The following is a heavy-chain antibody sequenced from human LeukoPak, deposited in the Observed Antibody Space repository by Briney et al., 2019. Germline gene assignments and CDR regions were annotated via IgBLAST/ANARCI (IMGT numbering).Heavy chain of an antibody. J-gene: IGHJ4*02. CDR1: GFTFSSYS. V-gene: IGHV3-21*01. D-gene: IGHD6-19*01. CDR3: ARDRIAVAGKKEGFDY. CDR2: ISSSSSYI. Sequence: GGSLRLSCAASGFTFSSYSMNWVRQAPGKGLEWVSSISSSSSYIYYADSVKGRFTISRDNAKNSLYLQMNSLRAEDTAVYYCARDRIAVAGKKEGFDYWGQGTLVTVSS.